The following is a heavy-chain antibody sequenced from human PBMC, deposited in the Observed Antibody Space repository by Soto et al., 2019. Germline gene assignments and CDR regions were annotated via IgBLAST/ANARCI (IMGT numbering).Heavy chain of an antibody. CDR1: GFTVSSNY. D-gene: IGHD3-22*01. V-gene: IGHV3-66*04. CDR2: IYSGGST. CDR3: ARLGGYYQSLDT. J-gene: IGHJ5*02. Sequence: GGSLRLSCAASGFTVSSNYMSWVRQAPGKGLGWVSVIYSGGSTYYADSVKGRFTISRDNSKNTLFLQMNSLTAEDTAVYYCARLGGYYQSLDTWGQGTLVTVSS.